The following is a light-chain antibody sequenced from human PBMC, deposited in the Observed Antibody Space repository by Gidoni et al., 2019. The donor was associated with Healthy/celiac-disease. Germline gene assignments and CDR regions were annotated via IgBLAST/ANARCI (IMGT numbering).Light chain of an antibody. V-gene: IGKV3-20*01. Sequence: EIVLTQSPGTLSLSPGERATLSCRDSQSVSSSYLAWYQQTPGQAPRLLIYGASSRATGIPDRFSGSGSGTDFTLTISRLEPEDFAVYYCQQYGSSPRGYTFGQGTKLEIK. CDR3: QQYGSSPRGYT. J-gene: IGKJ2*01. CDR1: QSVSSSY. CDR2: GAS.